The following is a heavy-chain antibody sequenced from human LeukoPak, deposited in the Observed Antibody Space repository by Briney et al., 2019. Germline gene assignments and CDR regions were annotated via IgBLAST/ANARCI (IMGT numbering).Heavy chain of an antibody. V-gene: IGHV3-73*01. CDR1: GFTFSGSA. CDR2: IRSKVDSYAT. Sequence: PGGSLRLSCAASGFTFSGSAMHWVRQASGKGLEWVGRIRSKVDSYATAYAASVKGRFTIYRDDSKNTAYLQMNSLRAEDTAVYYCARWLQSKLDYWGQGTLVTVSS. CDR3: ARWLQSKLDY. D-gene: IGHD5-24*01. J-gene: IGHJ4*02.